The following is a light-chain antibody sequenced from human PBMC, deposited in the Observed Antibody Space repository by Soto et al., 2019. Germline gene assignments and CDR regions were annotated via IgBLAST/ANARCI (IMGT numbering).Light chain of an antibody. CDR1: TGPVTSGHY. CDR2: DTD. V-gene: IGLV7-46*01. Sequence: QAVVTQEPSVTVSPGGTVTLTCCSTTGPVTSGHYPYWLQQKPGQAPTTLIYDTDNKNSWTPARFAGSILGGKAVLTPSGAQPEDEADYYCLLSYSGTRVLFGAGTKLTVL. J-gene: IGLJ2*01. CDR3: LLSYSGTRVL.